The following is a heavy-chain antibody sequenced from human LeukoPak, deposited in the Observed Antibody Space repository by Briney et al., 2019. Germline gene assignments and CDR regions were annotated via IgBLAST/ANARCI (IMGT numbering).Heavy chain of an antibody. CDR1: GFTFSSYG. CDR3: AKGSLPPYWYFDL. V-gene: IGHV3-30*18. Sequence: GRSLRLSCAASGFTFSSYGMHWVRQAPGKGLEWVVVISYDGSNKYYADSVKGRFTISRGNSKNTLYLQMNSLRAEDTAVYYCAKGSLPPYWYFDLWGRGTLVTVSS. J-gene: IGHJ2*01. CDR2: ISYDGSNK.